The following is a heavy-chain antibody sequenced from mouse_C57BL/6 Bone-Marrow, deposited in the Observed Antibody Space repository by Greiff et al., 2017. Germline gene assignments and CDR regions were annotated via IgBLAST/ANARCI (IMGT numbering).Heavy chain of an antibody. V-gene: IGHV1-61*01. J-gene: IGHJ3*01. CDR3: ARGIIMPGAY. CDR1: GYTFTSYW. Sequence: QVQLQQPGAELVRPGSSVKLSCKASGYTFTSYWMDWVKQRPGQGLEWIGNIYPSDSETHYNQKFKDKATLTVDKSSSTAYMQLSSLTSEDSAVYYWARGIIMPGAYWGQGTLVTVSA. D-gene: IGHD1-1*01. CDR2: IYPSDSET.